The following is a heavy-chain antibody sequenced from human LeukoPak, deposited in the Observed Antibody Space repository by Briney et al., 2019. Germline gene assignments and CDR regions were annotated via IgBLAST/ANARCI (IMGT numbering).Heavy chain of an antibody. J-gene: IGHJ4*02. V-gene: IGHV1-8*01. D-gene: IGHD5-18*01. CDR2: MNPNSGNT. Sequence: ASVKVSCKASGYTFTSYDINWVRQATGQGLEWMGRMNPNSGNTGYAQKFQGRVTMTRNTSISTAYMELSSLRSEDTAVYYCARGLPHAVVTDFDYWGQGTLVTVSS. CDR1: GYTFTSYD. CDR3: ARGLPHAVVTDFDY.